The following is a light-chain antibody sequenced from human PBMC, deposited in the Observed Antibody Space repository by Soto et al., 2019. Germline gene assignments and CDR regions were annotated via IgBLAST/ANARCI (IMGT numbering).Light chain of an antibody. CDR1: QSVSIY. Sequence: EIVLTQSPATLSLSPGERASLSCRASQSVSIYLAWYQLKPGQSPRLLIYDASNRATGIPARFSGSGSGTDFFLTISSLEPEDFAVYYCQQRSNWPWTFGQGTKVEIK. V-gene: IGKV3-11*01. CDR3: QQRSNWPWT. CDR2: DAS. J-gene: IGKJ1*01.